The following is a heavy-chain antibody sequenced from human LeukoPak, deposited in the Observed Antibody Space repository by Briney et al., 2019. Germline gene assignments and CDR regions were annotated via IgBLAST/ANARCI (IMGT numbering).Heavy chain of an antibody. V-gene: IGHV4-34*01. CDR2: INHSEST. CDR3: ARAHGFYYYYYMDV. Sequence: PSETLSLTCAVYGGSFSGYYWSWIRQPPGKGLDWIGEINHSESTNYNPSLKSRGTISVDTSKNQFSLKVSSVTAADTAVYYCARAHGFYYYYYMDVWGKGTTVTVSS. J-gene: IGHJ6*03. CDR1: GGSFSGYY.